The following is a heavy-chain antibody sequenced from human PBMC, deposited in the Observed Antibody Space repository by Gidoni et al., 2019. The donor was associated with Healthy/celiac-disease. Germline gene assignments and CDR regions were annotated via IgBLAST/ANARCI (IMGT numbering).Heavy chain of an antibody. CDR2: IWYDGSNK. J-gene: IGHJ3*02. V-gene: IGHV3-33*01. CDR1: GFFSSSYG. Sequence: QVQLVESGGGVVQPGRSLRLSWAGSGFFSSSYGMHWVRQAPGKGLEWVAVIWYDGSNKYYADSVKGRFTISRDNSKNTLYLQMNSLRAEDTAVYYCARDFATTSAFDIWGQGTMVTVSS. D-gene: IGHD1-26*01. CDR3: ARDFATTSAFDI.